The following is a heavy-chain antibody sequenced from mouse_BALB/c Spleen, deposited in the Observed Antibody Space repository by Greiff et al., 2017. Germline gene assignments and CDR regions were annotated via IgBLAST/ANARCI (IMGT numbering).Heavy chain of an antibody. D-gene: IGHD2-4*01. CDR1: GYTFTSYV. J-gene: IGHJ3*01. Sequence: VQLQQSGPELVKPGASVKMSCKASGYTFTSYVMHWVKQKPGQGLEWIGYINPYNDGTKYNEKFKVKATLTSDKSSSTAYMELSSLTSEDSAVYYCARGTITTWFAYWGQGTLVTVSA. CDR3: ARGTITTWFAY. CDR2: INPYNDGT. V-gene: IGHV1-14*01.